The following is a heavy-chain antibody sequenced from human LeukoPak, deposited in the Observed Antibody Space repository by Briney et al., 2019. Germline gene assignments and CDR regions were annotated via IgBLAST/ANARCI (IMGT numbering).Heavy chain of an antibody. CDR1: GGSISSYY. D-gene: IGHD1-1*01. J-gene: IGHJ4*02. CDR2: IYYSGST. Sequence: SETLSLTCTVSGGSISSYYWSWIRQPPGKGLEWIGYIYYSGSTNYNPSLKSRVTMSVDTSKNQFSLKLSSVTAADTAVYYCARGYSDYWGQGTLVTVSS. V-gene: IGHV4-59*12. CDR3: ARGYSDY.